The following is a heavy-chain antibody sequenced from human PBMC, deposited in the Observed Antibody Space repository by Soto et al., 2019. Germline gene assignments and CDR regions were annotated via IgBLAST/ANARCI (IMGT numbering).Heavy chain of an antibody. CDR2: ISGSGGNT. V-gene: IGHV3-23*01. CDR1: AITFSGYA. D-gene: IGHD5-18*01. J-gene: IGHJ4*02. CDR3: AKDHPQRYGLPPDF. Sequence: SGVSLRLSCAASAITFSGYAMSWVRQVPGQGQEWVSAISGSGGNTYYADSVTGRFTISTDNSKNTLYLQLNSLKAEDTAVYYCAKDHPQRYGLPPDFCGQGCLV.